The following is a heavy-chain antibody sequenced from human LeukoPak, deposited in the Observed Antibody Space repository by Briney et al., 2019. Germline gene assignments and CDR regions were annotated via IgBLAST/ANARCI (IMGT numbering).Heavy chain of an antibody. V-gene: IGHV4-31*03. D-gene: IGHD6-19*01. Sequence: SETLSLTCTVSGGSISSGGYYWSWIRQHPGKGLEWIAYIYYSGSTYYNPSLKSRVTISVDTSKNQFSLKLSSVTAADTAVYYCARSRGSSGWYAADFDYWGQGTLVTVSS. CDR2: IYYSGST. J-gene: IGHJ4*02. CDR3: ARSRGSSGWYAADFDY. CDR1: GGSISSGGYY.